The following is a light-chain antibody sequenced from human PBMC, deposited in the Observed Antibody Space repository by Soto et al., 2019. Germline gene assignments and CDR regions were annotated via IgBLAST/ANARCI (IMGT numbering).Light chain of an antibody. CDR3: QKYNSAPLT. Sequence: DIQMTQSPSSLSASVGDIVAITFRASQAINNYLAWYQQKPGKFPKLLIYAASTLHPGVPSRFSGSGSGTDFTLTISSLQPEDVATYYCQKYNSAPLTFGPGTRLEI. CDR1: QAINNY. J-gene: IGKJ5*01. V-gene: IGKV1-27*01. CDR2: AAS.